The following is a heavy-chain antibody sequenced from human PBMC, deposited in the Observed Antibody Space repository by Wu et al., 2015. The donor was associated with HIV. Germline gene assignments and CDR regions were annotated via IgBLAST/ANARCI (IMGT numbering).Heavy chain of an antibody. CDR1: GYTFTSYY. V-gene: IGHV1-46*01. Sequence: QVQLVQSGAEVKKPGASVKISCKASGYTFTSYYLHWVRQAPGQGLEWMGIINPSGSTTTNAQKFQGRVTMTRDTSTSAFYMELTSLRSEDTAVYFCARYFESSGTASANDAFDIWGQGTLVTVSS. D-gene: IGHD3-22*01. CDR3: ARYFESSGTASANDAFDI. J-gene: IGHJ3*02. CDR2: INPSGSTT.